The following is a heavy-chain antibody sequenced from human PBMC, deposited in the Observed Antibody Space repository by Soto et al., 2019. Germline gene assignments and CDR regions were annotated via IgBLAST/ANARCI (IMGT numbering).Heavy chain of an antibody. CDR2: IYYSGST. D-gene: IGHD6-13*01. CDR3: AREVSYTLVGGDNWFDP. Sequence: SETLSLTCTVSGGSISSYYWSWIRQPPGKGLEWIGYIYYSGSTNYNPSLKSRVTISVDTSKNQFSLKLSSVTAADTAVYYCAREVSYTLVGGDNWFDPWGQGTLGTVS. V-gene: IGHV4-59*01. J-gene: IGHJ5*02. CDR1: GGSISSYY.